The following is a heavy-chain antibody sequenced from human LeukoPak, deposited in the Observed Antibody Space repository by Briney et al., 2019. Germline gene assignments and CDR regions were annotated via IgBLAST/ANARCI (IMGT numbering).Heavy chain of an antibody. CDR3: AKDLDQTGAGYYPLDY. CDR1: GFTFDDYA. CDR2: ISWNSGSI. V-gene: IGHV3-9*01. D-gene: IGHD3-9*01. Sequence: PGGSLRLSCAASGFTFDDYAMHWVRQAPGKGLEWVSGISWNSGSIGYADSVKGRFTISRDNAKNSLYLQMNSLRAEDTALYYCAKDLDQTGAGYYPLDYWGQGTLVTVSS. J-gene: IGHJ4*02.